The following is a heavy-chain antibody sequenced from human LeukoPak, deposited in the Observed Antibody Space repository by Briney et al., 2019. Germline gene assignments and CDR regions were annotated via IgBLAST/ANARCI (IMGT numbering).Heavy chain of an antibody. V-gene: IGHV3-53*01. CDR1: GFTFSSYS. D-gene: IGHD4-23*01. CDR3: ARSKVETGRYFYYYMDV. Sequence: GGSLRLSCAASGFTFSSYSMNWVRQAPGKGLEWVSAIYSDGSAYYADSVKGRFTISRDNSKNTLHLQMNSLRAEDTAVYYCARSKVETGRYFYYYMDVWGKGTTVTVSS. CDR2: IYSDGSA. J-gene: IGHJ6*03.